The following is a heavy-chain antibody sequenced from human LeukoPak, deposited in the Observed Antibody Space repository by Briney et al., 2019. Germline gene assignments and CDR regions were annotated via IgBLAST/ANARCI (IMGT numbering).Heavy chain of an antibody. Sequence: SETLSLTCTVSGGSISSYYWSWIRQPAGKGLEWIGRIYTSGSTNYNPSLKSRVTMSVDTSKNQFSLQLSSVTAADTAVYYCARADSDYDSSGYYSRWAYYFDYWGQGTLVTVSS. CDR1: GGSISSYY. CDR3: ARADSDYDSSGYYSRWAYYFDY. J-gene: IGHJ4*02. CDR2: IYTSGST. V-gene: IGHV4-4*07. D-gene: IGHD3-22*01.